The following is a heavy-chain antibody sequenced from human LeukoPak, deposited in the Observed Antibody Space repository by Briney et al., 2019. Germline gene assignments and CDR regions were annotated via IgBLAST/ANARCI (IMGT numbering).Heavy chain of an antibody. D-gene: IGHD6-13*01. J-gene: IGHJ4*02. CDR3: ARGRYSRYFDY. V-gene: IGHV3-48*03. CDR1: GFTLSSYE. Sequence: GGSLRLSCAASGFTLSSYEMNWVRQAPGKGLEWVSYISSSASTTHYADSVMGRFTISRDDAKNSLYLQMNSLRAEDTAVYYCARGRYSRYFDYWGQGTLVTVSS. CDR2: ISSSASTT.